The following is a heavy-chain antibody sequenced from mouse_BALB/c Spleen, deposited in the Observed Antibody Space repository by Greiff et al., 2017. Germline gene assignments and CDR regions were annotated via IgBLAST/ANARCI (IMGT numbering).Heavy chain of an antibody. D-gene: IGHD2-12*01. J-gene: IGHJ3*01. CDR3: ARSGQLYGFAY. CDR2: IYPGGGYT. CDR1: GYTFTNYW. V-gene: IGHV1-63*02. Sequence: QVQLKESGAELVRPGTSVKISCKASGYTFTNYWLGWVKQRPGHGLEWIGDIYPGGGYTNYNEKFKGKATLTADTSSSTAYMQLSSLTSEDSAVYFCARSGQLYGFAYWGQGTLVTVSA.